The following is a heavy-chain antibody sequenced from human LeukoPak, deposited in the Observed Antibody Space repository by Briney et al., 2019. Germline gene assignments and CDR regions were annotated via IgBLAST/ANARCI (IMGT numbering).Heavy chain of an antibody. CDR1: GFTFSSYG. CDR2: ISYDGSNK. CDR3: ARDFGSYRPFDY. D-gene: IGHD1-26*01. V-gene: IGHV3-30*03. Sequence: GRSLRLSCAASGFTFSSYGMHWVRQAPGKGLEWVAVISYDGSNKYYADSVKGRFTISRDNAKNSLYLQMNSLRPEDTAVYYCARDFGSYRPFDYWGQGTLVTVSS. J-gene: IGHJ4*02.